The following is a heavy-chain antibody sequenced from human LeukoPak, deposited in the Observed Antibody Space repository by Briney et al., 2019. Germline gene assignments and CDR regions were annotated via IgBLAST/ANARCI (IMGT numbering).Heavy chain of an antibody. CDR3: ARTPRDGYNSPYFDC. V-gene: IGHV4-30-4*01. CDR2: IYYSGST. CDR1: GGSISSGDYY. D-gene: IGHD5-24*01. J-gene: IGHJ4*02. Sequence: SETLSLTCTVSGGSISSGDYYWSWIRQPPGKGLEWIGYIYYSGSTYYNPSLKSRVTISVDTSKNQFSLKLSSVTAADTAVYYCARTPRDGYNSPYFDCWGQGTLVTVSS.